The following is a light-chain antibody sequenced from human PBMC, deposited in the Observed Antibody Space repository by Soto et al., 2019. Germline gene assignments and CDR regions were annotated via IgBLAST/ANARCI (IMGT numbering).Light chain of an antibody. CDR2: GAS. Sequence: IVLTQSPATLSLSPGERATLSCRASQSVSSYLAWYQQKPGQAPRLLIYGASNRDTGIPNRFSGSGSGTDFTLTISRLEPEDFAVYYCQQYGNSPPTFGQGTKVDI. J-gene: IGKJ1*01. CDR3: QQYGNSPPT. V-gene: IGKV3-20*01. CDR1: QSVSSY.